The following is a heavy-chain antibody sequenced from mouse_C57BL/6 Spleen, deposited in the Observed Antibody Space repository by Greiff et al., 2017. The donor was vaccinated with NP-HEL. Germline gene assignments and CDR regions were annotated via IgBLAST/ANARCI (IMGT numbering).Heavy chain of an antibody. J-gene: IGHJ1*03. V-gene: IGHV1-52*01. D-gene: IGHD1-1*01. Sequence: QVQLQQPGAELVRPGSSVKLSCKASGYTFTSYWMHWVKQRPIQGLEWIGNIDPSDSETHYNQKFKDKATLTVDKSSSTAYMQLSSLTYEDSAVYYCARSSNYYGSSYGYFDVWGTGTTVTVSS. CDR3: ARSSNYYGSSYGYFDV. CDR2: IDPSDSET. CDR1: GYTFTSYW.